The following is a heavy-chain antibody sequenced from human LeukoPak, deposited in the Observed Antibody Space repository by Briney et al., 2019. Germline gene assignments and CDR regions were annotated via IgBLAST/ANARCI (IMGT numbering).Heavy chain of an antibody. CDR1: GGSISSYY. D-gene: IGHD6-19*01. Sequence: PSETLSLTCTVSGGSISSYYWSWIRQPPGKGLEWIGYIYYSGSTNYNPSLKSRVTISVDTSKNQFYLKLSSVTAADTAVYYCAFLGSSAWFDPWGQGTLVTVSS. CDR2: IYYSGST. J-gene: IGHJ5*02. CDR3: AFLGSSAWFDP. V-gene: IGHV4-59*01.